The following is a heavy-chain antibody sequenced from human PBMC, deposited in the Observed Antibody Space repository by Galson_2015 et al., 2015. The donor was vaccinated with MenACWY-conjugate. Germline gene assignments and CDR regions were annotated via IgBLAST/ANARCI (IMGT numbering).Heavy chain of an antibody. D-gene: IGHD6-19*01. Sequence: SLRLSCAASGFTFSSYAMHWVRQAPGKGLEYVSAISSNGGTTYYTDSVEGRFNISRDNAKNLVFLQMSNLRVEDTAVYYCVASGWSILAGLPSFLDVWGKGTTVIVSS. CDR1: GFTFSSYA. J-gene: IGHJ6*04. CDR2: ISSNGGTT. V-gene: IGHV3-64D*06. CDR3: VASGWSILAGLPSFLDV.